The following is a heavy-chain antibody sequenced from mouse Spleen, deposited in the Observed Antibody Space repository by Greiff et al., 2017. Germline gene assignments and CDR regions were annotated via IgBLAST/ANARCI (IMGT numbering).Heavy chain of an antibody. CDR2: INPSTGGT. CDR3: ARQRFDY. J-gene: IGHJ2*01. CDR1: GYSFTGYY. Sequence: VQLQQSGPELVKPGASVKISCKASGYSFTGYYMNWVKQSPEKSLEWIGEINPSTGGTTYNQKFKAKATLTVDKSSSTAYMQLKSLTSEDSAVYYCARQRFDYWGQGTTLTVSS. V-gene: IGHV1-42*01.